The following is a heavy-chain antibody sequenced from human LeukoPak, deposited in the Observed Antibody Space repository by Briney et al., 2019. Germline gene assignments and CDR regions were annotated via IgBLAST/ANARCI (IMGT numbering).Heavy chain of an antibody. CDR3: VRGNTYLDY. J-gene: IGHJ4*02. CDR2: IYHSGSS. V-gene: IGHV4-38-2*02. D-gene: IGHD3-10*01. Sequence: SETLSLTCTVSGYSISSGYYWGWVRQPPGKGLEWIGSIYHSGSSSYNSSLKSRVTMSIDMYKNQISLRLSSVTAADTAVYYCVRGNTYLDYWGRGTSVTVSS. CDR1: GYSISSGYY.